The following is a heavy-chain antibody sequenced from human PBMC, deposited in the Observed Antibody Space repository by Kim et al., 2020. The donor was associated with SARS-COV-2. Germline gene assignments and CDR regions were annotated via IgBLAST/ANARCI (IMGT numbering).Heavy chain of an antibody. V-gene: IGHV3-15*01. CDR3: TTPPIAAAGMVVDY. CDR1: GFTFSNAW. D-gene: IGHD6-13*01. J-gene: IGHJ4*02. CDR2: IKSKTDGGTT. Sequence: GGSLRLSCAASGFTFSNAWMSWVRQAPGKGLEWVGRIKSKTDGGTTDYAAPVKGRFTISRDDSKNTLYLQMNSLKTEDTAVYYCTTPPIAAAGMVVDYWGQGTLVTVSS.